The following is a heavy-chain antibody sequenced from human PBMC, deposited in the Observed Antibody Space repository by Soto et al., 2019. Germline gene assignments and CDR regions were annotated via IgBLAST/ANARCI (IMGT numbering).Heavy chain of an antibody. CDR2: MYYGGST. Sequence: SETLSLTCTVSGGSISLYYWNWIRQPPGKGLEWISYMYYGGSTNYKSSLKSRVTISGDTSKNQFSLKLRSVTAADTAVYFCARSTGYGDSYFDYWGQGALVTVS. CDR1: GGSISLYY. D-gene: IGHD4-17*01. J-gene: IGHJ4*02. CDR3: ARSTGYGDSYFDY. V-gene: IGHV4-59*01.